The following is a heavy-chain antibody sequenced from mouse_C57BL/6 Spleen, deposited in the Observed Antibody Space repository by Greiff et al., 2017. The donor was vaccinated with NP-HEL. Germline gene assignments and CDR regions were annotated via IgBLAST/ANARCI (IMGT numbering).Heavy chain of an antibody. CDR1: GYAFSSSW. Sequence: VQLQQSGPELVKPGASVKISCKASGYAFSSSWMNWVKQRPGKGLEWIGRIYPGDGDTNYNGKFKGKATLTADKSSSTAYMQLSSLISEDSAVYFCARWDDYDGFAYWGQGTLVTVSA. V-gene: IGHV1-82*01. D-gene: IGHD2-4*01. CDR2: IYPGDGDT. J-gene: IGHJ3*01. CDR3: ARWDDYDGFAY.